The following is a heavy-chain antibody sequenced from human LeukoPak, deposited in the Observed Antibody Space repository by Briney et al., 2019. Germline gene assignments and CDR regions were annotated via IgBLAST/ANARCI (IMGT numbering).Heavy chain of an antibody. J-gene: IGHJ3*02. V-gene: IGHV1-2*02. CDR1: GYTFTGYY. D-gene: IGHD3-22*01. CDR2: INPKTGGT. CDR3: ARDHQPPYYYDSSGYYDDAFDI. Sequence: GASVKVSCKASGYTFTGYYMHWVRQAPGQGLEWMGWINPKTGGTKYAQRFQGRVTMTRDTSISTAYMELSRLRSDDTAVYYCARDHQPPYYYDSSGYYDDAFDIWGQGTMVTVSS.